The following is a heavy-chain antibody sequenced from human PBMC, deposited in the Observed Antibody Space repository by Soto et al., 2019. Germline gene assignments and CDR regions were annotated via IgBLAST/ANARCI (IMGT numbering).Heavy chain of an antibody. V-gene: IGHV3-30-3*01. J-gene: IGHJ4*02. CDR1: GFTFSSYN. Sequence: QVQLVESGGGVVPPGGSLRVSCVASGFTFSSYNMHWVRQAPGEGLEWVAVISFDGANKFYADSVKGRFTISRDISRDTLYLQMSSLRDEDTAIFYCARDGYNRGGFDYWGQRTLVTVSS. CDR2: ISFDGANK. CDR3: ARDGYNRGGFDY. D-gene: IGHD3-10*01.